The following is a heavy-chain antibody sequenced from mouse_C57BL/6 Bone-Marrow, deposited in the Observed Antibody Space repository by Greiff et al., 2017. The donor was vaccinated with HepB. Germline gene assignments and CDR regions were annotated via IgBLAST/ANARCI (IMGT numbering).Heavy chain of an antibody. J-gene: IGHJ4*01. CDR3: ASLLLRYYAMDY. CDR2: IWSGGST. CDR1: GFSLTSYG. V-gene: IGHV2-2*01. D-gene: IGHD1-1*01. Sequence: VNLVESGPGLVQPSQSLSITCTVSGFSLTSYGVHWVRQSPGKGLEWLGVIWSGGSTDYNAAFISRLSISKDNSKSQVFFKMNSLQADDTAIYYCASLLLRYYAMDYWGQGTSVTVSS.